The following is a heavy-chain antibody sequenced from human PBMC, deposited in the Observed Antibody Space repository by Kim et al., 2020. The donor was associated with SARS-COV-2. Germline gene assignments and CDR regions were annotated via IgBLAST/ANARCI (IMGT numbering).Heavy chain of an antibody. J-gene: IGHJ4*02. V-gene: IGHV3-23*01. Sequence: GGSLRLSCAVSGLTFSSYPMSWVRQAPGKGLEWVSAISGRGDDSNYADPVKGRFTISRDNSKNTLYLQMNSLRVEDTAVYYCAKGGYSSSWFAFNYLGQGTLVPVP. CDR2: ISGRGDDS. D-gene: IGHD6-13*01. CDR3: AKGGYSSSWFAFNY. CDR1: GLTFSSYP.